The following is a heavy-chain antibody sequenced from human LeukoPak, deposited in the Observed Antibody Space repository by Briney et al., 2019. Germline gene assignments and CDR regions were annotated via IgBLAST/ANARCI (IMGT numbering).Heavy chain of an antibody. Sequence: ASVKVSCKVSGYTLTELSMHWVRQAPGKGLEWMGGFDPEDGETIYAQKFQGRVTMTEDTSTDTAYMELSSLGSEDTAVYYCATGAPGPMPGQLYYYYYGMDVWGQGTTVTVSS. CDR1: GYTLTELS. CDR3: ATGAPGPMPGQLYYYYYGMDV. CDR2: FDPEDGET. J-gene: IGHJ6*02. V-gene: IGHV1-24*01. D-gene: IGHD2-2*01.